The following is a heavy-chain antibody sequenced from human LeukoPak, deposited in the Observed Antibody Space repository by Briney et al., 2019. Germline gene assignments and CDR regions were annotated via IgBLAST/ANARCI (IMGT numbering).Heavy chain of an antibody. J-gene: IGHJ4*02. CDR2: ISYDGSNK. Sequence: PGGSLRLSCAASGFTFSSYGMHWVRQAPGKGLEWVAVISYDGSNKYYADSVKGRVTISRDNSKNTLYLQMNSLRAEDTAVYYCAKSFGKYDSSGYSFDYWGQGTLVTVSS. D-gene: IGHD3-22*01. CDR1: GFTFSSYG. V-gene: IGHV3-30*18. CDR3: AKSFGKYDSSGYSFDY.